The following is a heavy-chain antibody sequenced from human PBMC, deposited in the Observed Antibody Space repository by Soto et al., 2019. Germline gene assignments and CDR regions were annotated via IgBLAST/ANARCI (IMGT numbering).Heavy chain of an antibody. CDR2: ISAYNGNT. CDR1: GYTFTSYG. J-gene: IGHJ3*02. V-gene: IGHV1-18*01. CDR3: ARDHEAEYQLPDAFDI. D-gene: IGHD2-2*01. Sequence: ASVKVSCKASGYTFTSYGISWVRQAPGQGLEWMGWISAYNGNTNYAQKLQGRVTMTTDTSTSTAYMELRSLRSDDTAVYYCARDHEAEYQLPDAFDIWGQGTMVTVSS.